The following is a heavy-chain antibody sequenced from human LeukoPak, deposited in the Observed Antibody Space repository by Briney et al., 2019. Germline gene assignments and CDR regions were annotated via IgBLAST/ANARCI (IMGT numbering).Heavy chain of an antibody. D-gene: IGHD2-15*01. CDR3: ARGDCSGGSCYSWPSGFDP. J-gene: IGHJ5*02. CDR1: GYTFTSYG. Sequence: ASVKVSCKASGYTFTSYGINWVRQATGQGLEWMGWMNPNSGNTGYAQKFQGRVTMTRNTSISTAYMELSSLRSEDTAVYYCARGDCSGGSCYSWPSGFDPWGQGTLVTVSS. V-gene: IGHV1-8*01. CDR2: MNPNSGNT.